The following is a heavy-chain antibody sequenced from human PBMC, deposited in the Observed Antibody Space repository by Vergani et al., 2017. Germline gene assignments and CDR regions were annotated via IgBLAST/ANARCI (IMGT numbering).Heavy chain of an antibody. CDR2: IYYSGST. CDR3: ARHNPTLWSFDY. J-gene: IGHJ4*02. V-gene: IGHV4-59*08. Sequence: QVQLQESGPGLVKPSETLSLTCTVSGGSISSYYWSWIRQPPGKGLEWIGYIYYSGSTNYNPSLKSLVTISVDTSKSQFSLKLSSVTAADTAVYYCARHNPTLWSFDYWGQGTLVTVSS. D-gene: IGHD5-18*01. CDR1: GGSISSYY.